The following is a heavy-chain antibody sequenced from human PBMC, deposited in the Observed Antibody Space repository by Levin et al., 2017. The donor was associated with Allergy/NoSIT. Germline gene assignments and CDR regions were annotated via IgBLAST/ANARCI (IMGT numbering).Heavy chain of an antibody. V-gene: IGHV3-30*18. D-gene: IGHD6-13*01. CDR3: AKDVVFGTSSWALDY. CDR2: ISYDGNDK. J-gene: IGHJ4*02. Sequence: PGESLKISCAASGFSFRSFGMHWVRQAPGKGLEWVAVISYDGNDKYYADSVKGRFTISRDNPKNTLNEQMNSLRTEDTAVYYCAKDVVFGTSSWALDYWGQGTLATVSS. CDR1: GFSFRSFG.